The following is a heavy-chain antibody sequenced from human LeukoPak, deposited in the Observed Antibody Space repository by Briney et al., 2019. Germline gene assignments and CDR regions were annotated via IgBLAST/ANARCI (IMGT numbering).Heavy chain of an antibody. CDR3: ARDLPDYDSSGGFWFDP. J-gene: IGHJ5*02. V-gene: IGHV4-34*01. D-gene: IGHD3-22*01. CDR1: GGSFSGYY. CDR2: INHSGST. Sequence: SETLSLTCAVYGGSFSGYYWSWIRQPPGKGLEWIGEINHSGSTNYNPSLKSRVTISVDTSKNQFSLKLSSVTAADTAVYYCARDLPDYDSSGGFWFDPWGQGTLVTVSS.